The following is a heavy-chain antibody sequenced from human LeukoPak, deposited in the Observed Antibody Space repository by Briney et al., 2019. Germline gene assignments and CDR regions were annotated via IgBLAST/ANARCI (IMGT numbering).Heavy chain of an antibody. D-gene: IGHD3-22*01. J-gene: IGHJ4*02. CDR3: ARIEGYDPPY. Sequence: GGSLRLSCADSGFTFSSHWMHWVRQAPGKGLVWVSRIKYDASSTSYADSVKGRFTISRDNAKNTLYLQMNSLRAEDTAVYYCARIEGYDPPYWGQGTLVTVSS. V-gene: IGHV3-74*01. CDR1: GFTFSSHW. CDR2: IKYDASST.